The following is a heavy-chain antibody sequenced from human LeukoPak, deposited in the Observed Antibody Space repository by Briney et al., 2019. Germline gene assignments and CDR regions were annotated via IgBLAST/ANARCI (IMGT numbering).Heavy chain of an antibody. CDR2: IIPILGIA. V-gene: IGHV1-69*04. D-gene: IGHD3-10*01. CDR3: ARDGYETYYYGSGSYSNWFDP. Sequence: SVKVSCKASGGTFSSYTISWVRQAPGQGLEWMGRIIPILGIANYAQKFQGRVTITADKSTSTAYMEMSSLRSEDTAVYYCARDGYETYYYGSGSYSNWFDPWGQGTLVTVSS. CDR1: GGTFSSYT. J-gene: IGHJ5*02.